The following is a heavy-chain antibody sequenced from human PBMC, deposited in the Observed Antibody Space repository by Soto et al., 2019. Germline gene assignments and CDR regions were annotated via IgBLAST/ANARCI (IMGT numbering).Heavy chain of an antibody. CDR1: GFTFSSYG. CDR3: AKDANYHDTSGPFDD. CDR2: ISYDGSNK. Sequence: QVQLAESGGGVVQPGRSLRLSCAASGFTFSSYGIHWVRQAPGKGLEWVAVISYDGSNKYYADSVKGRFTVSRDNSKNTLYLQMNSLRAEDTAVYYCAKDANYHDTSGPFDDWGQGTLVTVSS. D-gene: IGHD3-22*01. J-gene: IGHJ4*02. V-gene: IGHV3-30*18.